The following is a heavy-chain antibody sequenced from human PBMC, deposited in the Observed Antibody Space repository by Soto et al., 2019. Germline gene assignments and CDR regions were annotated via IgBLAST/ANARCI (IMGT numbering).Heavy chain of an antibody. CDR2: IFHSGST. V-gene: IGHV4-31*03. CDR1: RAFINSGCFY. D-gene: IGHD2-21*01. CDR3: VRGGIAGHWFDP. J-gene: IGHJ5*02. Sequence: KPSETLSLTCSVSRAFINSGCFYYSWIRQPPGKGLEWLGYIFHSGSTLYTPSLRGRLTLSADTSRNQLSLYLTSVTAADTAVYYCVRGGIAGHWFDPWGQGILVTVSS.